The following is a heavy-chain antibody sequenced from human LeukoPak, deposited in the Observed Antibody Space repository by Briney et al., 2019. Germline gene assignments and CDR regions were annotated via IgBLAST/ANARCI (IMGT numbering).Heavy chain of an antibody. CDR1: GFTFSTYW. Sequence: GGSLRLSCAVSGFTFSTYWMHWVRQAPGKGLVWVSHIRSDGRTTTYADSVKGRFTISRDNAKNTLYLQMNSLRAEDTAVYYCAGDRGYTQDYWGQGTLVTVSS. CDR2: IRSDGRTT. V-gene: IGHV3-74*01. CDR3: AGDRGYTQDY. D-gene: IGHD5-12*01. J-gene: IGHJ4*02.